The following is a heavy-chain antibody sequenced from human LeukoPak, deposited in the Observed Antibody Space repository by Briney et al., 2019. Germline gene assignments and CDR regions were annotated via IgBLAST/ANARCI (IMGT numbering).Heavy chain of an antibody. CDR1: GYSISSGYY. D-gene: IGHD5-18*01. CDR2: INHSGST. V-gene: IGHV4-38-2*01. Sequence: SETLSLTCAVSGYSISSGYYWGWIRQPPGKGLEWIGSINHSGSTNYNPSLKSRVTISVDTSKNQFSLKLSSVTAADTAVYYCARGRGIQLWFSPGHFDLWGRGTLVTVSS. J-gene: IGHJ2*01. CDR3: ARGRGIQLWFSPGHFDL.